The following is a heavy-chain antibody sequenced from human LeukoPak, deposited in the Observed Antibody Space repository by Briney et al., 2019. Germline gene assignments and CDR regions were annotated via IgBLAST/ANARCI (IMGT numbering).Heavy chain of an antibody. CDR1: GGSISNYY. D-gene: IGHD6-25*01. V-gene: IGHV4-59*01. CDR2: IYYSGST. J-gene: IGHJ4*02. Sequence: SETLSLTCTVSGGSISNYYWSWIRQPPGKGLEWIGYIYYSGSTNYNPSLKSRVTISVDTSKNQFSLKLSSVTAADTAVYYCAEGPEAAGFDYWGQGTLVTVSS. CDR3: AEGPEAAGFDY.